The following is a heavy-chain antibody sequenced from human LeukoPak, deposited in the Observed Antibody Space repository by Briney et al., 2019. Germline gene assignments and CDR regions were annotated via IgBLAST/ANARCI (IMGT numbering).Heavy chain of an antibody. V-gene: IGHV4-34*01. CDR2: INHSGST. J-gene: IGHJ4*02. CDR1: GGSFSGYY. CDR3: ARESPYYYGSGGYIWAYDY. D-gene: IGHD3-10*01. Sequence: SETLSLTCAVYGGSFSGYYWSWIRQPPGKGLEWIGEINHSGSTNYNPSLKSRVTISVDTSKNQFSLKLSSVTAADTAVYYCARESPYYYGSGGYIWAYDYWGQGTLVTVSS.